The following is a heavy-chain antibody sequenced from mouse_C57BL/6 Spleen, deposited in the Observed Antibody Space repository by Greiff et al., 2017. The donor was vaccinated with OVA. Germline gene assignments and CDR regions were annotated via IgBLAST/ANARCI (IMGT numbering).Heavy chain of an antibody. CDR1: GYTFTDYY. CDR2: IYPGSGNT. CDR3: ARSLTGRDLYAMDY. Sequence: VKLQESGAELVRPGASVKLSCKASGYTFTDYYINWVKQRPGQGLEWIARIYPGSGNTYYNEKFKGKATLTAEKSSSTAYMQLSSLTSEDSAVYFCARSLTGRDLYAMDYWGQGTSVTVSS. D-gene: IGHD4-1*01. J-gene: IGHJ4*01. V-gene: IGHV1-76*01.